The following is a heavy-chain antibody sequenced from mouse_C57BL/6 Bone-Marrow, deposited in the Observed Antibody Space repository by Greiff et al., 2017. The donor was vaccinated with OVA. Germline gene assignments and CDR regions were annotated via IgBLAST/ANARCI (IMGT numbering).Heavy chain of an antibody. V-gene: IGHV2-6*01. CDR2: IWGVGST. D-gene: IGHD1-1*01. CDR1: GFSLTSYG. Sequence: QVQLKESGPGLVAPSQSLSITCTVSGFSLTSYGVDWVRQSPGKGLEWLGVIWGVGSTNYNSALKSRLSLSKDNSKSQVFLKMNCLQPDDTAMYYCASEMDYGNSHWYFCVWGTETTDTVPS. J-gene: IGHJ1*03. CDR3: ASEMDYGNSHWYFCV.